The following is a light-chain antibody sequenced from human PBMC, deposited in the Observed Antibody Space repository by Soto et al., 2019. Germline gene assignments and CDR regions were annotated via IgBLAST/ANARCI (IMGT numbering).Light chain of an antibody. J-gene: IGKJ1*01. CDR3: QQSYSTPFA. V-gene: IGKV1-39*01. Sequence: IHMTHSPSSLSASVLYRVTITFLAIQSISSYLNWYQQKPGKAPKLLIYAASSLQSGVPSRFSGSGSGTDFTLTISSLQPEDFATYYCQQSYSTPFAFGQGTKVDIK. CDR1: QSISSY. CDR2: AAS.